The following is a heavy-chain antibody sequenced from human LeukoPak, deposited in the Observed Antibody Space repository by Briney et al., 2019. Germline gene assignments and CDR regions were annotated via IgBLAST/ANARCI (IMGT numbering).Heavy chain of an antibody. CDR2: ITNGGDST. CDR1: GFTFSSYA. D-gene: IGHD2-2*01. Sequence: PGGSLRLSCAASGFTFSSYAMSWVRQAPGKGLEWVSAITNGGDSTYYADSVKGRFTISRDNAKNTLYLQMNSLRAEDTALYYCAKKGCGSTRCYDNRWGQGTLVTVSS. V-gene: IGHV3-23*01. J-gene: IGHJ5*02. CDR3: AKKGCGSTRCYDNR.